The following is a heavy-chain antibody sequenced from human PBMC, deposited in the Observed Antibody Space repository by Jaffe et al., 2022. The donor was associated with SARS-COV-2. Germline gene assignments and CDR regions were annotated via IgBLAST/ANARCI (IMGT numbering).Heavy chain of an antibody. CDR1: GGSISGSNFY. CDR3: ARTGYSNGWRENAFDL. V-gene: IGHV4-39*01. Sequence: QLQLQESGPGLVKPSETLSLTCTVSGGSISGSNFYWGWIRQPPGKGLERIGTIYYSGNTYYNPSLKSRVTISVDTSKNQFSLKLRSVTAADTAVYYCARTGYSNGWRENAFDLWGQGTMVTVSS. D-gene: IGHD6-19*01. CDR2: IYYSGNT. J-gene: IGHJ3*01.